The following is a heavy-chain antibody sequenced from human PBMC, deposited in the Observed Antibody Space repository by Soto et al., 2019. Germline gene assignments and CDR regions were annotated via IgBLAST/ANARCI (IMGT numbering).Heavy chain of an antibody. V-gene: IGHV1-69*01. CDR3: ARGGTSGWLKGAYDV. J-gene: IGHJ3*01. D-gene: IGHD6-19*01. Sequence: QVPLVQSGAEVKKPGSSVKVSCKASGGTLNKHAITWVRRAPGEGLEWLGGIIPMFGIPNYSQKFQGRVTITADDSTNTSHMELNSLTSDDTAVYYCARGGTSGWLKGAYDVWGQGTMVTVSS. CDR2: IIPMFGIP. CDR1: GGTLNKHA.